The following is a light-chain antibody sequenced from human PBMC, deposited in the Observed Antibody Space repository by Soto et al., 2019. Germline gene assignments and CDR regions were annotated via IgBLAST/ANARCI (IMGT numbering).Light chain of an antibody. CDR1: QSVSSN. J-gene: IGKJ2*01. CDR3: QQYNNWPPPMYT. V-gene: IGKV3-15*01. Sequence: EIVMTQSPATLSVSPGERATLSCRASQSVSSNLAWYQQKPGQAPRLLIYGASTRATGIPARFSGSGSGTVFTLTISSLQSEDFAVYYCQQYNNWPPPMYTFGQGTKLEIK. CDR2: GAS.